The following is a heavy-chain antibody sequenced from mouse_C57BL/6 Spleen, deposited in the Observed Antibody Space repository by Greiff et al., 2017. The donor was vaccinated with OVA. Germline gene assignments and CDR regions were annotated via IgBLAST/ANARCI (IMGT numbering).Heavy chain of an antibody. CDR2: IDPNSGGT. CDR3: ARGRGGIYDGYCLFDY. D-gene: IGHD2-3*01. Sequence: VQLQQPGAELVKPGASVKLSCKASGYTFTSYWMHWVKQRPGRGLEWIGRIDPNSGGTKYTEKFKSKATLTVDKPSSTAYMQLSSLTSEDSAIYYCARGRGGIYDGYCLFDYWGQGTTLTVSS. CDR1: GYTFTSYW. V-gene: IGHV1-62-3*01. J-gene: IGHJ2*01.